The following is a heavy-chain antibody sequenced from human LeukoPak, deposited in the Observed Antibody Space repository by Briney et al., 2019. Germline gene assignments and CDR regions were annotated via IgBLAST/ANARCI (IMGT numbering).Heavy chain of an antibody. CDR3: ARDKASNTIFGVIGEGDAFDI. CDR2: ISAYNGNT. Sequence: ASVKVSCKASGYTFSSYSITWVRQAPGQGLEWMGWISAYNGNTNYAQKLQGRVTMTTDTSTSTAYMELRSLRSDDTAVYYCARDKASNTIFGVIGEGDAFDIWGQGTMVTVSS. CDR1: GYTFSSYS. J-gene: IGHJ3*02. D-gene: IGHD3-3*01. V-gene: IGHV1-18*01.